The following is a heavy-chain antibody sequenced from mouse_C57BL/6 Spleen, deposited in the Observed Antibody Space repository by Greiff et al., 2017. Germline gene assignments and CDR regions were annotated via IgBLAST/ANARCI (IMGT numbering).Heavy chain of an antibody. CDR3: ARLGGSSGPSYAMDY. D-gene: IGHD3-2*02. J-gene: IGHJ4*01. V-gene: IGHV1-64*01. Sequence: VQLQQPGAELVKPGASVKLSCKASGYTFTSYWMHWVKQRPGQGLEWIGMIHPNSGSTNYNEKFKSKATLTVDKSSSTAYMQLSSLTSEDSAVYYCARLGGSSGPSYAMDYWGQGTSVTVSS. CDR2: IHPNSGST. CDR1: GYTFTSYW.